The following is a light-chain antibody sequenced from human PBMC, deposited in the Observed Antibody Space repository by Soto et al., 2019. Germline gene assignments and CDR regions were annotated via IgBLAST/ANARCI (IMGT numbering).Light chain of an antibody. CDR3: PQYNNWPRT. J-gene: IGKJ1*01. CDR2: GAS. Sequence: EIVMTQSPATLSVSPGERATLSCRASQSVSSDLAWYHQKPSQAPRLLIYGASTRATGIPARFSGSGSGTEFTLTISSLQSEDFAVYYCPQYNNWPRTFGQGTKVDIK. V-gene: IGKV3-15*01. CDR1: QSVSSD.